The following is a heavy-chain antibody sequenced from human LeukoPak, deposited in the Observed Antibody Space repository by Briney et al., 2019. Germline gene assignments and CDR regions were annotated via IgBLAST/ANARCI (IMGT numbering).Heavy chain of an antibody. Sequence: PSETLSLTCTVSGGSISSGDYYWSWIRQPPGKGLEWIGYIYYSGSTYYNPSLKSRVTISVDTSKNQFSLKLSSVTAADTAVYYCAREEYYYDSSGFLSPLGIDYWGQGTLATVSS. J-gene: IGHJ4*02. CDR3: AREEYYYDSSGFLSPLGIDY. CDR1: GGSISSGDYY. V-gene: IGHV4-30-4*08. D-gene: IGHD3-22*01. CDR2: IYYSGST.